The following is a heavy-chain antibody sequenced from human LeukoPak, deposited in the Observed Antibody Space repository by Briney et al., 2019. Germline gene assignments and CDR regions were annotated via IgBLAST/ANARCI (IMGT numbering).Heavy chain of an antibody. CDR2: IYYSGST. D-gene: IGHD5-12*01. CDR1: GGSVSNSLYY. V-gene: IGHV4-61*01. Sequence: SETLSLTCTVSGGSVSNSLYYWSWIRQPPGKGLEWIGYIYYSGSTNYNPSLKSRVTISVDTSKNQFSLKLSSVTAADTAVYYCARVHGVNPAITGYFDLWGRGTLVTVSS. CDR3: ARVHGVNPAITGYFDL. J-gene: IGHJ2*01.